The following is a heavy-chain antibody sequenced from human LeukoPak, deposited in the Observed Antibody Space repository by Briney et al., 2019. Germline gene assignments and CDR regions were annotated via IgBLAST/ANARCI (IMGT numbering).Heavy chain of an antibody. Sequence: ASVKVSCKASGYTFTSYDINWVRQATGQGLEWMGWMNPNSGNTGYAQKFQGRVTMTRNTSISTAYMELSSLRSEDTAVYYRAIQGITFGGVIVNVLDYWGQGTLVTVSS. CDR2: MNPNSGNT. CDR1: GYTFTSYD. V-gene: IGHV1-8*01. J-gene: IGHJ4*02. CDR3: AIQGITFGGVIVNVLDY. D-gene: IGHD3-16*02.